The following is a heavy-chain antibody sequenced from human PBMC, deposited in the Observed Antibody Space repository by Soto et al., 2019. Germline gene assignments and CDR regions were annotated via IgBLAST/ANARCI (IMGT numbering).Heavy chain of an antibody. CDR1: GFIFRNYA. D-gene: IGHD3-22*01. CDR2: ISGSAGSR. CDR3: AKNPGYYYDSTGYHFDY. V-gene: IGHV3-23*01. J-gene: IGHJ4*02. Sequence: GGSLRLSCAASGFIFRNYAMSSVRQAPGKGLEWVSAISGSAGSRYYADSVKGRFTISRDNSKNTLYLQMNSLRAEDTAVYYCAKNPGYYYDSTGYHFDYWGQGTLVTVSS.